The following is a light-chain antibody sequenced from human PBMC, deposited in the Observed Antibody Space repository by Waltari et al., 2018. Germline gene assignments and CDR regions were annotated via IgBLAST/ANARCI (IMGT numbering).Light chain of an antibody. Sequence: EIVLTQSPATLSLSPGETATLSCRASQSVGTYLAWYQQRPGQAPMLLIYDASNRATGIPARFRGSGSGTDFTLTISSLEPEDFAVYYCQQRSNWTPHTFGQGARLEIK. CDR2: DAS. CDR1: QSVGTY. J-gene: IGKJ2*01. V-gene: IGKV3-11*01. CDR3: QQRSNWTPHT.